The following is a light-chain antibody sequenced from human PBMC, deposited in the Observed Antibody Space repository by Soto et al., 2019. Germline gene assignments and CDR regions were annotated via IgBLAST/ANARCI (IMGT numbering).Light chain of an antibody. J-gene: IGLJ2*01. CDR3: SSYAGSSTSV. CDR1: SSDVGNYDS. Sequence: QSALTQPPSASGSPGQSVTISCTGTSSDVGNYDSVSWYQHHPGKAPQAVIYEVNKRPSGVPDRFSGSKSGNTASLTVSGLQAEDEADYYCSSYAGSSTSVFGGGTKLTVL. V-gene: IGLV2-8*01. CDR2: EVN.